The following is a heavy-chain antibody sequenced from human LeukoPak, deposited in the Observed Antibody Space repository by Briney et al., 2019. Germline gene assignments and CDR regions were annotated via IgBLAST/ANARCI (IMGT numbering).Heavy chain of an antibody. V-gene: IGHV4-59*11. CDR3: ACGTVTHFEFDD. D-gene: IGHD3-9*01. CDR2: IYYSGST. J-gene: IGHJ4*02. CDR1: GGSISSHY. Sequence: SETLSLTCTVSGGSISSHYGSWIRQPPGKGLEWIGYIYYSGSTKYNPSLKSRATISVDTSKNQFSLKLSSVTAADTAVYYCACGTVTHFEFDDWGQGTLVTVSS.